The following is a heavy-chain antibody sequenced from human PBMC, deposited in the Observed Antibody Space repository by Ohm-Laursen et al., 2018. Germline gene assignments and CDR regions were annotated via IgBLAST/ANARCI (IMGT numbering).Heavy chain of an antibody. CDR2: IYWDDDK. V-gene: IGHV2-5*02. D-gene: IGHD3-16*01. CDR1: GFSLSTSGVG. CDR3: AHKQGGRISLDY. Sequence: ATQTLTLTCTFSGFSLSTSGVGVGWIRQPPGKALEWLALIYWDDDKRYSPSLKSRLTITKDTSKNQVVLTMTNMDPVDTATYYCAHKQGGRISLDYWGQGTLVTVSS. J-gene: IGHJ4*02.